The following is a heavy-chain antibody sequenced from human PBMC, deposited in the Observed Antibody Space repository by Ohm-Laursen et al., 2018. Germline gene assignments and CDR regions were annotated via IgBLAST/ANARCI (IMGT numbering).Heavy chain of an antibody. CDR2: INPNSGGT. J-gene: IGHJ4*02. Sequence: ASVKVSCNASGYTFTGYYMHWVRQAPGQGLEWMGWINPNSGGTNYAQKFQGRVTMTRDTSISTAYMELSRLRSDDTAVYYCARDRARSGYDKKGFDYWGQGTLVTVSS. V-gene: IGHV1-2*02. D-gene: IGHD5-12*01. CDR3: ARDRARSGYDKKGFDY. CDR1: GYTFTGYY.